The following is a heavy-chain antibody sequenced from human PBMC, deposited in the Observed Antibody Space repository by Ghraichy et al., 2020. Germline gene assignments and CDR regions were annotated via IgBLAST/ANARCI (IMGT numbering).Heavy chain of an antibody. J-gene: IGHJ5*02. Sequence: ASVKVSCKASGYTFTSYGISWVRQAPGQGLEWMGWISAYNGNTNYAQKLQGRVTMTTDTSTSTAYMELRSLRSDDTAVYYCARYTLRGCSGGSCYGNWFDPWGQGTLVTVSS. D-gene: IGHD2-15*01. CDR1: GYTFTSYG. CDR3: ARYTLRGCSGGSCYGNWFDP. V-gene: IGHV1-18*01. CDR2: ISAYNGNT.